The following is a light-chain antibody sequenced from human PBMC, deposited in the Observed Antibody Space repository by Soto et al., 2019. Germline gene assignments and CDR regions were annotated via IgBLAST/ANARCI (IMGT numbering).Light chain of an antibody. CDR3: QQYNSYPWT. CDR2: KAS. J-gene: IGKJ1*01. Sequence: DIQMTQSPSTLSASVGDRVTITCWASQSISSWLAWYQQKPGKAPKLLIYKASSLESGVPSRFSGSGSGTELTLTISSLQPDDFATYYCQQYNSYPWTFGQGTKVEIK. V-gene: IGKV1-5*03. CDR1: QSISSW.